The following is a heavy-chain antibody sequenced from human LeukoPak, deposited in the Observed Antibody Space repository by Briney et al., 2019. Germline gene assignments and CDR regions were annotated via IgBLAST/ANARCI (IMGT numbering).Heavy chain of an antibody. CDR3: ARRSGYGDYPNFDY. V-gene: IGHV4-34*01. CDR1: GGSFSGYY. D-gene: IGHD4-17*01. CDR2: INHSGST. Sequence: SETLSLTCAVYGGSFSGYYWSWIRQPPGKGLEWIGEINHSGSTNYNPSLKSRVTISVDTSKNQFSLKLSSVTAADTAVYYCARRSGYGDYPNFDYWGQGTLVTVSS. J-gene: IGHJ4*02.